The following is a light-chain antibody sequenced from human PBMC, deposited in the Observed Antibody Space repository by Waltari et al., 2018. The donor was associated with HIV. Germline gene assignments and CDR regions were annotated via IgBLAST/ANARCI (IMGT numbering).Light chain of an antibody. CDR2: GES. CDR1: QSVNSN. CDR3: QQYDNWPPYT. Sequence: IVMTQSPATLSLSPGERATLSCRASQSVNSNLAWYQQKPGQAPRLLIDGESARPTGIPARFSGSGSGTEFTLTISSLQSEDFAVYYCQQYDNWPPYTFGQGTKLEIK. J-gene: IGKJ2*01. V-gene: IGKV3-15*01.